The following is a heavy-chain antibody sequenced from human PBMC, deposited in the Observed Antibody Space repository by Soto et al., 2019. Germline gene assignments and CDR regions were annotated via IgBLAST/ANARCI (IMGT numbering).Heavy chain of an antibody. Sequence: GGSLRLSCAASGFTVSSNYMSWVRQAPGKGLEWVSVIYSGGSTYYADSVKGRFTISRDNSKNTLYLQMNSLRAEDTAVYYCARSVAARRGEDWFVPWGQGALVTVSS. CDR1: GFTVSSNY. CDR2: IYSGGST. V-gene: IGHV3-53*01. J-gene: IGHJ5*02. CDR3: ARSVAARRGEDWFVP. D-gene: IGHD6-6*01.